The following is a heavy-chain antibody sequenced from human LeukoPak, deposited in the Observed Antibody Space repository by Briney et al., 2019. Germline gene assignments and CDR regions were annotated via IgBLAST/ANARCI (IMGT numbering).Heavy chain of an antibody. CDR2: IYTSGST. D-gene: IGHD1-7*01. V-gene: IGHV4-4*07. Sequence: SSETLSLTCTVSGGSISSYYWSWIRQPAGKGLEWIGRIYTSGSTNYNPSLKGRVTISVDKSKNQFSLKLSSVTAADTAVYYCARDDWNYGPGYYYYMDVWGKGTTVTVSS. J-gene: IGHJ6*03. CDR1: GGSISSYY. CDR3: ARDDWNYGPGYYYYMDV.